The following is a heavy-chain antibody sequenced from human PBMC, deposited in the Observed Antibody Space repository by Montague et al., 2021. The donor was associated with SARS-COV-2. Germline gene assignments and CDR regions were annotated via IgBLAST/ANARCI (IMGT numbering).Heavy chain of an antibody. CDR1: GGSFNFYY. Sequence: SETLSLTCSVYGGSFNFYYWSWSRQPPGKGLEWIGEINHRGSTNNNPSLKTRVSITIDTYKNKFSLKLSLVTAADTAVYYYARGKEVYAINGDFNSWGQGTLVTVSS. J-gene: IGHJ5*01. CDR3: ARGKEVYAINGDFNS. D-gene: IGHD2-8*01. CDR2: INHRGST. V-gene: IGHV4-34*01.